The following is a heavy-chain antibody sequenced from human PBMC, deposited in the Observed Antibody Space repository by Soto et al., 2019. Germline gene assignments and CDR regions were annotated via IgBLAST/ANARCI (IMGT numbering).Heavy chain of an antibody. CDR1: GGTFSTYS. Sequence: ASVKVSCTASGGTFSTYSISWVRQAPGQGLEWMGRVIPIVGIANYAQKFQGRVTMTADKSTSTAYMELSSLRSEDTAVYFCARDLSYCNSATCYKPSDYWGQGTLVTVSS. CDR3: ARDLSYCNSATCYKPSDY. D-gene: IGHD2-2*01. V-gene: IGHV1-69*04. J-gene: IGHJ4*02. CDR2: VIPIVGIA.